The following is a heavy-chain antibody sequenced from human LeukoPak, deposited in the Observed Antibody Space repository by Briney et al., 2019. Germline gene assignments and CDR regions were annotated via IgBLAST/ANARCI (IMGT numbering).Heavy chain of an antibody. CDR2: INHSGST. CDR3: ARTSRPYYYGSGSYWFDP. Sequence: SETLSLTCAVYGGSFSGYYWSWIRQPPGKGLEWIGEINHSGSTNYKPSLKSRVTISVDTSKNQFSLKLSSVTAADTAVYYCARTSRPYYYGSGSYWFDPWGQGTLVTVSS. D-gene: IGHD3-10*01. J-gene: IGHJ5*02. V-gene: IGHV4-34*01. CDR1: GGSFSGYY.